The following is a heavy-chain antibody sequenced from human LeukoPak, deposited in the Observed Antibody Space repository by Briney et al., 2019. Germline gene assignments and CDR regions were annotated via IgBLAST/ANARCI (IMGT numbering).Heavy chain of an antibody. CDR3: ARSGPYQLPPRPIDY. Sequence: GGSLRLSCAASGFSFRNYWMGWVRQAPGKGLEWVANIDQDGSKKYYVDSVKGRFTISRDNPKNSLYLQMNSLRAEDTAVYFCARSGPYQLPPRPIDYWGQGTLVTVSS. V-gene: IGHV3-7*01. CDR1: GFSFRNYW. D-gene: IGHD2-2*01. J-gene: IGHJ4*02. CDR2: IDQDGSKK.